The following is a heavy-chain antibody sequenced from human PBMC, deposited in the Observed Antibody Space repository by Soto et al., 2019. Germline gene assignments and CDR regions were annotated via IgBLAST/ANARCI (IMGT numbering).Heavy chain of an antibody. Sequence: SETLYLTCAVYGGSFSGYYWSWIRQPPGKGLEWIGEINHSGSTNYNPSLKSRVTISVDTSKNQFSLKLSSVTAADTAVYYCARGRPYYYGSGSYGRWFDPWGQGTLVT. D-gene: IGHD3-10*01. V-gene: IGHV4-34*01. CDR3: ARGRPYYYGSGSYGRWFDP. CDR2: INHSGST. CDR1: GGSFSGYY. J-gene: IGHJ5*02.